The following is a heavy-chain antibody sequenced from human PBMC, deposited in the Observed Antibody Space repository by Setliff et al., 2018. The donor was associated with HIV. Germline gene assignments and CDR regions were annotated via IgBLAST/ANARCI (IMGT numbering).Heavy chain of an antibody. Sequence: ASVKVSCKTSGYNFENYAINWVRQAPGQGLEWMGWINANSGSPTYAQAFTGRFFFSVDTAAATAYLQINNLKTEDTAVYFCARGLYGDYGGDLNWLDPWGHGTRVTVS. V-gene: IGHV7-4-1*02. CDR2: INANSGSP. CDR1: GYNFENYA. CDR3: ARGLYGDYGGDLNWLDP. J-gene: IGHJ5*02. D-gene: IGHD4-17*01.